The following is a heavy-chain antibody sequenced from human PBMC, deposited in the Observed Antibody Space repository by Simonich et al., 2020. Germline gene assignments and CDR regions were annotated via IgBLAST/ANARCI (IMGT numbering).Heavy chain of an antibody. CDR1: GGSISSSSYY. V-gene: IGHV4-39*01. J-gene: IGHJ3*02. CDR2: IYYSGST. CDR3: ARHAGFAFDI. D-gene: IGHD6-13*01. Sequence: QLQLQESGPGLVKPSETLSLTCTVSGGSISSSSYYWGWIRQPPGKGLEWIGSIYYSGSTNYNPPLKSRFTISVDTSKNQFSLKLSSVTAADTAVYYCARHAGFAFDIWGQGTMVTVSS.